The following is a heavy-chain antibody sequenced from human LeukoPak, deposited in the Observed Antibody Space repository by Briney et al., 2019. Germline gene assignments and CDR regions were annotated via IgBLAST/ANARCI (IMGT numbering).Heavy chain of an antibody. D-gene: IGHD1-26*01. CDR3: AREWVSGYYYGMDV. J-gene: IGHJ6*02. V-gene: IGHV1-46*01. CDR2: INPSGGST. Sequence: ASAKVSCKVSGCTLTSYYMHWVRQAPGQGLEWMGVINPSGGSTSSAQKFQGRVTMTRDTSTSTVYMELSSLRSEDTAVYYCAREWVSGYYYGMDVWGQGTTVTVSS. CDR1: GCTLTSYY.